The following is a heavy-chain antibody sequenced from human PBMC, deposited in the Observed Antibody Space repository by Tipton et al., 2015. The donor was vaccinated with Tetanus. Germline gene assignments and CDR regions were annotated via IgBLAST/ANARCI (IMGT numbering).Heavy chain of an antibody. CDR2: ISGSGGST. Sequence: SLRLSCAASGFTFSSYAMSWVRQAPGKGLEWVSAISGSGGSTYYADSVKGRFTISRDNSKNTLYLQMNSLRAEDTAVYYCARDVKWELPGSCGVYWGQGTLVTVSS. CDR1: GFTFSSYA. D-gene: IGHD1-26*01. J-gene: IGHJ4*02. CDR3: ARDVKWELPGSCGVY. V-gene: IGHV3-23*01.